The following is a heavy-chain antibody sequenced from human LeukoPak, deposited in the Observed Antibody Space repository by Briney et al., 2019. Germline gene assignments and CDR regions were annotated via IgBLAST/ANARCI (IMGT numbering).Heavy chain of an antibody. CDR2: INSDGSST. Sequence: GGSLRLSCAASGFTFSSYWMHWVRQAPGKGLVWVSRINSDGSSTSYADSVKGRFTISRDNAKNTLYLQMNSMRAEDTAVYYCAGALDKGSLCFDYWGQGTLVTVSS. V-gene: IGHV3-74*01. CDR3: AGALDKGSLCFDY. D-gene: IGHD2-2*01. J-gene: IGHJ4*02. CDR1: GFTFSSYW.